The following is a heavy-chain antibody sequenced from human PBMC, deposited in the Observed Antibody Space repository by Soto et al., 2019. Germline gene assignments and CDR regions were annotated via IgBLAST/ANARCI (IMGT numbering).Heavy chain of an antibody. CDR3: ARGAVAAAGIPTYYFDY. CDR2: ISSSSTYI. V-gene: IGHV3-21*01. CDR1: GFTFSSYS. J-gene: IGHJ4*02. D-gene: IGHD6-13*01. Sequence: EVQLVESGGGLVKPGGSLRLSCAGSGFTFSSYSMSWVRQAPGKGLEWVSSISSSSTYISYADSVKGRFTISRDNAKNSLFMQVNSLRAEDTAMYYCARGAVAAAGIPTYYFDYWGQGTLVTVSS.